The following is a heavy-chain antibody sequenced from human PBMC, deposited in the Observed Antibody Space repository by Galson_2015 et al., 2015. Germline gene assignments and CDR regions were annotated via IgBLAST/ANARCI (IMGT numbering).Heavy chain of an antibody. CDR2: IYYSGST. V-gene: IGHV4-59*01. CDR1: VGSISSSY. D-gene: IGHD4-17*01. Sequence: SEPLSLTCTVSVGSISSSYWSWIRQPPGKGLEWIGYIYYSGSTNYNPSLKSRVTISVDTSKNQFSLKLSSVTAADTAVYYCARAAVTTKDCGMDVWGQGTTVTVSS. CDR3: ARAAVTTKDCGMDV. J-gene: IGHJ6*02.